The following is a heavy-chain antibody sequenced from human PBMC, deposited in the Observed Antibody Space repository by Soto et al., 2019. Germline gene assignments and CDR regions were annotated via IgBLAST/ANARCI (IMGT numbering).Heavy chain of an antibody. V-gene: IGHV5-51*01. CDR2: IYPGDSDT. D-gene: IGHD3-9*01. CDR1: GYSFSSYW. CDR3: ARRPPYDILTGNMEYYFDY. Sequence: PGEALKISCKGSGYSFSSYWIGWVRQIPWKGLEWMGIIYPGDSDTRYSPSFQGQVTISADKSISTAYLQWSSLKASDTAMYYCARRPPYDILTGNMEYYFDYWGQGTLVTVSS. J-gene: IGHJ4*02.